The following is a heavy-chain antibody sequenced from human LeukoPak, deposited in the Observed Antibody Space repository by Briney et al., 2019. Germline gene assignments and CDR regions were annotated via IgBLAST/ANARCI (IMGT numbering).Heavy chain of an antibody. Sequence: SVKVSCKASGGTFSSCAISWVRQAPGQGLEWMGGIIPIFGTANYAQKFQGRVTITADESTSTAYMELSSLRSEDTAVYYCARTRRDGYNTYNWFDPWGQGTLVTVSS. CDR2: IIPIFGTA. J-gene: IGHJ5*02. CDR3: ARTRRDGYNTYNWFDP. CDR1: GGTFSSCA. D-gene: IGHD5-24*01. V-gene: IGHV1-69*13.